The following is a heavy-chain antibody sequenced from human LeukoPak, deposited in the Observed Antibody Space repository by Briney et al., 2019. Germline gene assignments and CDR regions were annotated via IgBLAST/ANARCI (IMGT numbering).Heavy chain of an antibody. V-gene: IGHV3-74*01. CDR1: GFTFSGYW. CDR3: ARGGGWDTIFRVVQYMDV. J-gene: IGHJ6*03. D-gene: IGHD3-3*01. CDR2: IDNGGSGT. Sequence: GGSLRLSCAASGFTFSGYWMHWVRQVPEKGLVLVSCIDNGGSGTTYADSVKGRFTVSRDNAKNTLYLQMNSLRAEDTATYYCARGGGWDTIFRVVQYMDVWGKGTTVTVSS.